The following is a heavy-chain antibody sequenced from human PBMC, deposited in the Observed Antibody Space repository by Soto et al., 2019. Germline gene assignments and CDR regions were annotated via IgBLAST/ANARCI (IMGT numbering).Heavy chain of an antibody. CDR1: GYTFTSYG. D-gene: IGHD6-19*01. J-gene: IGHJ3*02. CDR2: ISAYNGNT. CDR3: AREQQRQWLDNDAFDI. Sequence: QVQLVQSGAEVKKPGASVKVSCKASGYTFTSYGISWVRQAPGQGLEWMGWISAYNGNTNYAQKLQGRVTMTTDTYTSTAYMELRSLRSDDTAVYYCAREQQRQWLDNDAFDIWGQGTMVTVSS. V-gene: IGHV1-18*01.